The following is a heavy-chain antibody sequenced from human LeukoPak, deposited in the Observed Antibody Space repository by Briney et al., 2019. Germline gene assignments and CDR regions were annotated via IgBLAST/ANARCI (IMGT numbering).Heavy chain of an antibody. D-gene: IGHD2-2*01. CDR3: ARDPLGYCSSTSCGEIDY. J-gene: IGHJ4*02. CDR1: GYTFTGYY. V-gene: IGHV1-2*02. CDR2: INPNSGGT. Sequence: ASVKVSCKASGYTFTGYYMHWVRQAPGQGLEWMGWINPNSGGTNYAQKFQGRVTMTRDASISTAYMELSRLRSDDTAVYYCARDPLGYCSSTSCGEIDYWGQGTLVTVSS.